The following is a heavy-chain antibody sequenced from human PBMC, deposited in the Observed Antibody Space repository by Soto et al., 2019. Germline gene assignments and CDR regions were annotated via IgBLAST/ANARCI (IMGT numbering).Heavy chain of an antibody. Sequence: QVQLVQSGAEVKKPGASVKVSCKASGYTFTSYGISWVRQAPGQGLEWMGWISAYNGNTNYAQKLQGRVTMTTDTSTSTAYMELRSLRSDDTAVYYCAGDRIAVAAYYYYYYMDVWGKGTTVTVSS. D-gene: IGHD6-19*01. V-gene: IGHV1-18*01. CDR2: ISAYNGNT. J-gene: IGHJ6*03. CDR1: GYTFTSYG. CDR3: AGDRIAVAAYYYYYYMDV.